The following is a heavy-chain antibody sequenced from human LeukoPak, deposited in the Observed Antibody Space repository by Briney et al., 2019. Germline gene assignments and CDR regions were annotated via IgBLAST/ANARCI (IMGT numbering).Heavy chain of an antibody. J-gene: IGHJ4*02. CDR2: ISSSSSYI. CDR3: ARDYSSPGNFDY. CDR1: GFTFSSYA. Sequence: GGSLRLSCAASGFTFSSYAMHWVRQAPGKGLEWVSSISSSSSYIYYADSVKGRFTISRDNAKNSLYLQMNSLRAEDTAVYYCARDYSSPGNFDYWGQGTLVTVSS. V-gene: IGHV3-21*01. D-gene: IGHD6-13*01.